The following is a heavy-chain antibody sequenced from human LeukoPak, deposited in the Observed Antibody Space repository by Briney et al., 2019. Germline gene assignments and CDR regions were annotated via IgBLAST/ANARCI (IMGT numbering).Heavy chain of an antibody. CDR2: IKSKTDGGTT. J-gene: IGHJ4*02. CDR1: GFTFSSYG. D-gene: IGHD3-22*01. CDR3: TTATWPEYYYDSSGYSLGDDY. V-gene: IGHV3-15*01. Sequence: GGSLRLSCAASGFTFSSYGMHWVRQAPGKGLERVGRIKSKTDGGTTDYAAPVKGRFTISRDDSKNTLYLQMNSLKTEDTAVYHCTTATWPEYYYDSSGYSLGDDYWGQGTLVTVSS.